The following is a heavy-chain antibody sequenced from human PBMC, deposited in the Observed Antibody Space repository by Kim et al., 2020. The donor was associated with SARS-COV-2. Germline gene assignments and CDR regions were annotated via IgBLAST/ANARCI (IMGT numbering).Heavy chain of an antibody. CDR2: IHSGATNT. Sequence: GGSLRLSCEASGFTFSSYAMSWVRQAPGKGLEWVSLIHSGATNTDHADSVKGRFTVSRDNSKNTLYLQMNSLRAEDTAVYYCAKDTCRSTSCAIDSWGQGTLVTVSS. J-gene: IGHJ4*02. CDR3: AKDTCRSTSCAIDS. D-gene: IGHD2-2*01. CDR1: GFTFSSYA. V-gene: IGHV3-23*03.